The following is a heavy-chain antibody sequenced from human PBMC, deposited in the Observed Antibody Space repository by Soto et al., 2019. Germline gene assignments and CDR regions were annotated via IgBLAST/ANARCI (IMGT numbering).Heavy chain of an antibody. V-gene: IGHV6-1*01. CDR2: TYYRSKWYN. D-gene: IGHD6-19*01. J-gene: IGHJ3*02. CDR1: WDSFSSNIAA. Sequence: SQTLSFNSASCWDSFSSNIAAWNCIRQSPSRGLEWLGRTYYRSKWYNDYAVSVKSRITINPDTSKNQFSLQLNSVTPEDTAVYYCARVKGQWLPTDAFDIWGQGTMVTVSS. CDR3: ARVKGQWLPTDAFDI.